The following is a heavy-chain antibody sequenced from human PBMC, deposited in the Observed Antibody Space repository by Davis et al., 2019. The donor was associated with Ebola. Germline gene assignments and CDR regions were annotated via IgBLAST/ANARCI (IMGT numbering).Heavy chain of an antibody. CDR2: INWNGGST. V-gene: IGHV3-20*04. CDR3: AREGKYRDESRTFDY. Sequence: GESLKISCTASGFTFDDYAMNWVRQSPGKGLEWVSGINWNGGSTGYVDSVKGRFTISRDNSKNTLYLQMNSLRAEDTAVYYCAREGKYRDESRTFDYWGQGTLVTVSS. J-gene: IGHJ4*02. CDR1: GFTFDDYA. D-gene: IGHD2-2*01.